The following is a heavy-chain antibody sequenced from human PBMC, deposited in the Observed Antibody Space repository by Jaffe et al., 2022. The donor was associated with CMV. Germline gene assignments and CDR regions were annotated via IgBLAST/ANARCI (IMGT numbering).Heavy chain of an antibody. Sequence: EVQLLESGGGLVQPGGSLRLSCAASGFTFSSYAMSWVRQAPGKGLEWVSAISGSGGSTYYADSVKGRFTISRDNSKNTLYLQMNSLRAEDTAVYYCAKPTGKYSIGAQQLGGNFDYWGQGTLVTVSS. CDR3: AKPTGKYSIGAQQLGGNFDY. V-gene: IGHV3-23*01. J-gene: IGHJ4*02. D-gene: IGHD6-13*01. CDR1: GFTFSSYA. CDR2: ISGSGGST.